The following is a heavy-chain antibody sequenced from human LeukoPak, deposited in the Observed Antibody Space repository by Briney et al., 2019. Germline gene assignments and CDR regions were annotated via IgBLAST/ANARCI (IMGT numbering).Heavy chain of an antibody. CDR2: ISYDGSSD. Sequence: GGSLRLSCAASGFTFSSYTMHWVRQAPGKGLEWVAVISYDGSSDYYADSVKGRFTISRDDSKNTLYLQMNSLRAEDTAVYYCARASRWLQVGFDYWGQGTPVTVSS. D-gene: IGHD5-24*01. J-gene: IGHJ4*02. V-gene: IGHV3-30-3*01. CDR1: GFTFSSYT. CDR3: ARASRWLQVGFDY.